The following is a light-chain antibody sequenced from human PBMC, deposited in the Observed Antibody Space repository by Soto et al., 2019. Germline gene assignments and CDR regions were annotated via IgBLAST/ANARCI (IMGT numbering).Light chain of an antibody. CDR2: LGS. CDR1: QSLLHSNGYNY. CDR3: MQALQTPRHT. V-gene: IGKV2-28*01. J-gene: IGKJ4*01. Sequence: DLVMTQSPLSLPVTPGEPASISCRSSQSLLHSNGYNYLDWYLQKPGQSPQLLIYLGSNRASGVPDRFSGSGSGTDFTLKISRVEAEDVGVYYCMQALQTPRHTFGGGTKVEIK.